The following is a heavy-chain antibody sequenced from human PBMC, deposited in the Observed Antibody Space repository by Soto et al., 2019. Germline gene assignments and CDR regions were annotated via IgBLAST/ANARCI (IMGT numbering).Heavy chain of an antibody. CDR1: GFSLSNARMG. CDR3: ARNFLDKSCSGYYTYYYCYYGMDV. D-gene: IGHD3-3*01. J-gene: IGHJ6*01. Sequence: ASGPTLVNPTETLTLTCTVSGFSLSNARMGVSWIRQPPGKALEWLAHIFSNDEKSYSTSLKSRLTISKHTSKSQQVLTMTNMHPVDTATYYCARNFLDKSCSGYYTYYYCYYGMDVWGQGTTVTVFS. V-gene: IGHV2-26*01. CDR2: IFSNDEK.